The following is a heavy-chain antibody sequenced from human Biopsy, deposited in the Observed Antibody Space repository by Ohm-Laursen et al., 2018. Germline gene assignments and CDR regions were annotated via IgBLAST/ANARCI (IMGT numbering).Heavy chain of an antibody. Sequence: TLSLTCAAFGFAFSYYGLHWVRQAPGKGLQWVAVMWSDGINKNYADSVKGRFTVSRDNSNNVLYLQMSSLRDEDSAVYYCARDDDTTGHYMILNHWGQGTLVTVSS. CDR1: GFAFSYYG. J-gene: IGHJ5*02. D-gene: IGHD3-9*01. CDR2: MWSDGINK. V-gene: IGHV3-33*01. CDR3: ARDDDTTGHYMILNH.